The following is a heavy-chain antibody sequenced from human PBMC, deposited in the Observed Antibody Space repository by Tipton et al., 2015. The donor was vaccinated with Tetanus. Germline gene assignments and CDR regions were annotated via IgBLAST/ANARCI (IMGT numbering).Heavy chain of an antibody. V-gene: IGHV4-39*01. CDR2: FYYGGRT. CDR1: GDSIGSRSYY. D-gene: IGHD2-21*01. J-gene: IGHJ4*02. CDR3: VRHGGLVGIYFHD. Sequence: LRLSCSVSGDSIGSRSYYWGWIRQPPGKGLEWIGTFYYGGRTYFNLSLKSRLTMSVDTSKNQFSLKLTSVTAADTARYFCVRHGGLVGIYFHDWGQGTLVAVSS.